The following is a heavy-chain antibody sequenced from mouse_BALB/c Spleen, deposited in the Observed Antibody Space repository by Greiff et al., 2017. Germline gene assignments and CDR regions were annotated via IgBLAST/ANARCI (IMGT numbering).Heavy chain of an antibody. Sequence: EVMVVESGGGLVKPGGSLKLSCAASGFTFSSYAMSWVRQSPEKRLEWVAEISSGGSYTYYPDTVTGRFTISRDNAKNTLYLEMSSLRSEDTAMYCCARDHYGSSSFAYWGQGTLVTVSA. V-gene: IGHV5-9-4*01. CDR3: ARDHYGSSSFAY. J-gene: IGHJ3*01. CDR1: GFTFSSYA. D-gene: IGHD1-1*01. CDR2: ISSGGSYT.